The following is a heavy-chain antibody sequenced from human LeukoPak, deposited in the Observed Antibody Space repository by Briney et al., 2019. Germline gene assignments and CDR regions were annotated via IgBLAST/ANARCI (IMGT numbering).Heavy chain of an antibody. V-gene: IGHV4-30-4*07. CDR2: VYYSGST. D-gene: IGHD3-16*01. Sequence: SETLSLTCAVSGGSISSGTYSWSWIRQPPGKGLEWIGYVYYSGSTYYNPSLKSRLTISVDTSKNQFSLRLSSVTAADTAVYYCAREDLRGLAFDIWGQGTMVTVSS. CDR3: AREDLRGLAFDI. J-gene: IGHJ3*02. CDR1: GGSISSGTYS.